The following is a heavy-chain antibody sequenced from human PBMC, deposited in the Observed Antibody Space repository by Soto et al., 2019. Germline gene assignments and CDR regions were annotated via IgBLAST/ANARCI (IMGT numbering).Heavy chain of an antibody. CDR2: IYHIGST. D-gene: IGHD1-26*01. J-gene: IGHJ4*02. Sequence: SETLYLTRTVSGGAISSSRYSWRRIRQAPGKWLDLLGSIYHIGSTYYNPSLKSRVTISVDPSKTQFSMKLSSVTAADTAVYYCAVWDPNGYWGQGTLVNVSS. CDR3: AVWDPNGY. V-gene: IGHV4-39*01. CDR1: GGAISSSRYS.